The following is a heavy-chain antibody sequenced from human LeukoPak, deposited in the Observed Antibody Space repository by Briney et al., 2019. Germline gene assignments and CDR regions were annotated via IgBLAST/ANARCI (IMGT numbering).Heavy chain of an antibody. CDR3: ARGNILTGYCFDF. Sequence: YPSETLSLTCAVYGGSITGYYWSWIRQTPGRGLEWVGEIHYTGATSYNPSLKSRATISTDTSKNQFSLRLSSVTAADTAVYYCARGNILTGYCFDFWGQGALVTVSS. CDR1: GGSITGYY. CDR2: IHYTGAT. V-gene: IGHV4-34*01. J-gene: IGHJ4*02. D-gene: IGHD3-9*01.